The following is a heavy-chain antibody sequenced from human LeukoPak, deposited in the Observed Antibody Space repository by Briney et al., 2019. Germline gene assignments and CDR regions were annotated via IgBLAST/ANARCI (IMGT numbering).Heavy chain of an antibody. Sequence: PSETLSLTCGVNGGSFSNYFWTWIRQSPGKELEWIGDIHNSGRVNYNPSLGSRVTISFDTSENQFSLKMTSVTAADTGVYYRAKGGLHLWWTNWFDPWGQGTSVTVSS. J-gene: IGHJ5*02. CDR2: IHNSGRV. CDR1: GGSFSNYF. V-gene: IGHV4-34*01. D-gene: IGHD5-18*01. CDR3: AKGGLHLWWTNWFDP.